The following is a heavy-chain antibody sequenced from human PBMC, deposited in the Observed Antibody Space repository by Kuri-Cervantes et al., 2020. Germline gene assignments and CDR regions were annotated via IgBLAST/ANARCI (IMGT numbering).Heavy chain of an antibody. CDR1: GYSISSGFY. Sequence: GSLRLSCAVSGYSISSGFYWGWTRQPPGKGLEWIGSIYYSGSTYYNPSLKSRVTISVDTSKNQFSLKLSSVTAADTAVYYCARLRLGYCSGGSCHGPSGPPNWYFDLWGRGTLVTVSS. CDR2: IYYSGST. CDR3: ARLRLGYCSGGSCHGPSGPPNWYFDL. D-gene: IGHD2-15*01. J-gene: IGHJ2*01. V-gene: IGHV4-38-2*01.